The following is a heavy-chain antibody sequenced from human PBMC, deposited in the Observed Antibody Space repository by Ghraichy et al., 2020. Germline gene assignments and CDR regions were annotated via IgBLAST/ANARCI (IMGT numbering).Heavy chain of an antibody. J-gene: IGHJ4*02. D-gene: IGHD1-1*01. CDR2: IYYSGST. V-gene: IGHV4-59*01. Sequence: SETLSLTCTVSGGSISSYYWSWIRQPPGKGLEWIGYIYYSGSTNYNPSLKSRVTISVDTSKNQFSLKLSSVTAADTAVYYCARGFADGTNFDYWGQGTLVTVSS. CDR1: GGSISSYY. CDR3: ARGFADGTNFDY.